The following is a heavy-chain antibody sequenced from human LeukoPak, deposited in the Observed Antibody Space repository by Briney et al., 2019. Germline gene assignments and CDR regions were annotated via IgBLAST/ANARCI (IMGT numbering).Heavy chain of an antibody. J-gene: IGHJ5*02. CDR3: ARDLWATGTSNWFDP. CDR1: GGSISSGSYY. V-gene: IGHV4-30-4*08. Sequence: PRTLSLTCTVSGGSISSGSYYWSWIRQPPGKGLEWIGYIYYSGSPYYNPSLKSRVTISVDTSKNQSSLKLSSVTAADTAVYYCARDLWATGTSNWFDPWGQGTLVTVSS. CDR2: IYYSGSP. D-gene: IGHD1-1*01.